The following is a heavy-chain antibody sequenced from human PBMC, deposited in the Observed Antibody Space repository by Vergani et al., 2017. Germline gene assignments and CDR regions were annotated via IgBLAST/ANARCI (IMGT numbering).Heavy chain of an antibody. D-gene: IGHD4-17*01. Sequence: QVQLVESGGGVVQPGRSLRLSCAASGFTFSSYAMHWVRQAPGKGLEWVAVISYDGSNKYYADSVKGRFTISRDNSKNTLYLQMNNLRAEDTAVYYCARDRDYGDYGVPDYWGQGTLVTVSS. CDR2: ISYDGSNK. CDR1: GFTFSSYA. V-gene: IGHV3-30-3*01. J-gene: IGHJ4*02. CDR3: ARDRDYGDYGVPDY.